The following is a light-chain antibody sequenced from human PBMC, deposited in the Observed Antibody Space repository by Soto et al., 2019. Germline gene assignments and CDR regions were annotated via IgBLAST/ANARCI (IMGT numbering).Light chain of an antibody. CDR2: GAS. V-gene: IGKV1-12*01. CDR3: QQTYSFPHT. Sequence: DVPMTQTPSSVSASVGDRVTITCRASERIGSWLAWYQQKPGKAPKLLIYGASNLQGGVPSRFSGSGSETDFALTISSLQPEDFATYYCQQTYSFPHTFGQGTQVQI. CDR1: ERIGSW. J-gene: IGKJ2*01.